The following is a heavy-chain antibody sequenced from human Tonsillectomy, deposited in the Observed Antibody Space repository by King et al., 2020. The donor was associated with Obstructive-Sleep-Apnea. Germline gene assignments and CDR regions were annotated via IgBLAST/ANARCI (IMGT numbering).Heavy chain of an antibody. J-gene: IGHJ4*02. Sequence: QLQESGPGLVKPSETLSLTCTVSGGSISSSSYYWGWIRQPPGKGLEWIGSIYYSGSTYHNPSLKSRVTISVDTSKNQFSLKLSSVTAADTAVYYCATDTRYYYGSGSYGWGQGTLVTVSS. D-gene: IGHD3-10*01. CDR2: IYYSGST. CDR1: GGSISSSSYY. CDR3: ATDTRYYYGSGSYG. V-gene: IGHV4-39*02.